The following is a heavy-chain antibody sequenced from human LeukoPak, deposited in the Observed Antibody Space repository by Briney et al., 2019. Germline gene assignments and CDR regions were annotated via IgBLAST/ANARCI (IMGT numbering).Heavy chain of an antibody. CDR2: ISLYNGNT. Sequence: ASVKVSCKASGYAFINYGITWVRQAPGQGLEWMGWISLYNGNTDYKLQGRVTMTTHTSTSTAYMELRSLRSDDTAVYYCARGGPFFSSSSSKEYYFDYWGQGTLVTVSS. CDR3: ARGGPFFSSSSSKEYYFDY. D-gene: IGHD6-6*01. V-gene: IGHV1-18*01. CDR1: GYAFINYG. J-gene: IGHJ4*02.